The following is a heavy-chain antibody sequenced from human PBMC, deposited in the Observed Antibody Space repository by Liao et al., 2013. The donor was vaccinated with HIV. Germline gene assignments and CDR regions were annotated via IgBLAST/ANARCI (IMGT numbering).Heavy chain of an antibody. J-gene: IGHJ5*02. D-gene: IGHD5-18*01. Sequence: QVQLQESGPGLVRPSQTLSLTCTGGSINSGSYYWSWIRQPAGKGLEWVGRIYASGITDYNPSLKSRITISLDTSKNQFSLKLNSVTAADTAVYYCARESTSYTHGYVVFDPWGQGTLVTVSS. CDR1: GSINSGSYY. CDR2: IYASGIT. CDR3: ARESTSYTHGYVVFDP. V-gene: IGHV4-61*02.